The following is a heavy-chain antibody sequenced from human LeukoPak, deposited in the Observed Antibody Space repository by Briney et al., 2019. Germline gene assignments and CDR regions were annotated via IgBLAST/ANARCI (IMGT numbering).Heavy chain of an antibody. J-gene: IGHJ4*02. CDR1: GGSISSYY. CDR3: ARERLGYYDRSGLDY. CDR2: IYYSGST. D-gene: IGHD3-22*01. Sequence: SETLSLTCTVSGGSISSYYWNWIRQPPGKGLEWTGYIYYSGSTNYNPYLKSRVTTSVDTSKIQFSLKLSSVTAADTAVYYCARERLGYYDRSGLDYWGRGTLVTVSS. V-gene: IGHV4-59*01.